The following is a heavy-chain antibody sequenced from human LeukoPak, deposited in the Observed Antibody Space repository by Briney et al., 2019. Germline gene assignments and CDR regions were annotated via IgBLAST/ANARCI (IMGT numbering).Heavy chain of an antibody. V-gene: IGHV1-69*13. Sequence: ASVKVSCKASGGTFSSYAISWVRQAPGQGLEWMGGIIPIFGTANYAQKFQGRVTITADESTSTAYMELSSLRSEDTAVYYCARDSSGYSSSWYSEYNWFGPWGQGTLVTVSS. CDR1: GGTFSSYA. D-gene: IGHD6-13*01. CDR3: ARDSSGYSSSWYSEYNWFGP. CDR2: IIPIFGTA. J-gene: IGHJ5*02.